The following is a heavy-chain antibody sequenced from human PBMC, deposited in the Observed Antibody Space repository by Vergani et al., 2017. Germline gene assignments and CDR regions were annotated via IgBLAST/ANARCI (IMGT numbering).Heavy chain of an antibody. J-gene: IGHJ2*01. Sequence: EVQLLESGGGLVQPGGSLRLSCAASGFIFSSYWMHWVRQAPGKGLEWVAAIKEDGSEKQYVDSVKGRFTISRDNAKKSLYLQMNSLRAEDTALYYCVKDIAASGNYWYFDLWGRGTLVTVSS. D-gene: IGHD6-13*01. V-gene: IGHV3-7*03. CDR1: GFIFSSYW. CDR3: VKDIAASGNYWYFDL. CDR2: IKEDGSEK.